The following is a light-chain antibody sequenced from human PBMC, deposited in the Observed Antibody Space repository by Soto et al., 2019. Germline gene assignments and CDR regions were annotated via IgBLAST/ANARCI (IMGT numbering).Light chain of an antibody. J-gene: IGLJ1*01. CDR2: RDY. V-gene: IGLV3-9*01. CDR3: QVWDNRGYV. CDR1: NIGGKN. Sequence: SYELSQPLSVSVAVGQTATITCGGNNIGGKNVHWYQQKPGQAPVLVIYRDYNRPSGIPERFSGSNSGHTATLTISRVQPGDEADYYCQVWDNRGYVFGTGTKVTVL.